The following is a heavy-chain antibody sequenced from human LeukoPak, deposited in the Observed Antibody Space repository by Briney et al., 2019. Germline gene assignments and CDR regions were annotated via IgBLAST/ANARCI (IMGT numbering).Heavy chain of an antibody. CDR1: GDTFTKHH. D-gene: IGHD1-26*01. CDR2: INPSGGST. J-gene: IGHJ4*02. CDR3: ARDQVGATDYDLDY. V-gene: IGHV1-46*01. Sequence: ASAKVSCRASGDTFTKHHMHWVRQAPGQGLEWMGIINPSGGSTSYAQKFQGRVTMTRDTSTSTVYMELSSLRSEDTAVYYCARDQVGATDYDLDYWGQGTLVTVSS.